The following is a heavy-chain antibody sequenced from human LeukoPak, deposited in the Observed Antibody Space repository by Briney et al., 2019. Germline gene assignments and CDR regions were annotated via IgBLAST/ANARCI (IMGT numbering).Heavy chain of an antibody. D-gene: IGHD4-11*01. V-gene: IGHV1-69*01. CDR2: IIPIFGTA. J-gene: IGHJ4*02. CDR1: GGTFSSYA. Sequence: SVKVSCQASGGTFSSYAISWVRQAPGQGLEWKGGIIPIFGTANYAQKFQGRVTITADESTSTAYMELSSLRSEDTAVYYCAREQASVTTPDYWGQGTLVTVSS. CDR3: AREQASVTTPDY.